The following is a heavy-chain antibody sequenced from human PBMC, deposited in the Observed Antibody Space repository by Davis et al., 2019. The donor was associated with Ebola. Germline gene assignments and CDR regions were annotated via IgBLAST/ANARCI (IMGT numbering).Heavy chain of an antibody. CDR1: GFTFSSYG. Sequence: GGSLRLSCAASGFTFSSYGMHWVRQAPGKGLEWVSAISGSGGSTYYADSVRGRFTISRDIAKNTLFLQMSSLTADDSAVYYCTRDFDWHDGSWGQGTLVTVSS. D-gene: IGHD3-9*01. J-gene: IGHJ5*02. CDR3: TRDFDWHDGS. CDR2: ISGSGGST. V-gene: IGHV3-23*01.